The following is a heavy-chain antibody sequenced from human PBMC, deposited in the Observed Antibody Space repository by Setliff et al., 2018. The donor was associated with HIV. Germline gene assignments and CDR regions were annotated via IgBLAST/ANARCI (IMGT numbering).Heavy chain of an antibody. CDR2: IYYSGAT. CDR3: ARLGYVSGGYYYYTDV. D-gene: IGHD3-10*01. Sequence: SETLSLTCTVSGGSMSSSSYYWGWIRQTPDKGLEWIGIIYYSGATYYNPSLTSRVTISVDTSRNQFSLKLRSVTAADTAAYYCARLGYVSGGYYYYTDVWGKGTTVTVSS. J-gene: IGHJ6*03. V-gene: IGHV4-39*01. CDR1: GGSMSSSSYY.